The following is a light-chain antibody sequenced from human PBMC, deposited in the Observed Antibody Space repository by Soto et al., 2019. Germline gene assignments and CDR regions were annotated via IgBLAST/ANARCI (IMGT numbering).Light chain of an antibody. CDR3: QQYGRSPFT. V-gene: IGKV3-20*01. J-gene: IGKJ3*01. Sequence: EIEMMQSTGTLSLSPAETATLSRRASQSVSSKYVAWFQQKPGQAPRLLIYGASRRATGVPDRFSASGSGTDFTLTISRLEPEDFAVYYCQQYGRSPFTFGPGTKVDIK. CDR2: GAS. CDR1: QSVSSKY.